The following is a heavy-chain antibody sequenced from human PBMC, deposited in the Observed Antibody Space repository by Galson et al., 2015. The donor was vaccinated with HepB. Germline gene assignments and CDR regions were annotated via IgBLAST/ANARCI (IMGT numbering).Heavy chain of an antibody. V-gene: IGHV1-18*04. Sequence: SVKVSCKASGYTFTSNGISWVRQTPRKGLEWLGWISAYGGNTKYAQKYQGRITLTRDTSTSTAYVELRSLRSDDTAVYYCARDRDYRFDYWGQGTLVTVSS. CDR2: ISAYGGNT. J-gene: IGHJ4*02. CDR1: GYTFTSNG. D-gene: IGHD4/OR15-4a*01. CDR3: ARDRDYRFDY.